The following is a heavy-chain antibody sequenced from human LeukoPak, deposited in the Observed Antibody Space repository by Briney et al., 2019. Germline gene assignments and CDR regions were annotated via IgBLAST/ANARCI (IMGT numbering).Heavy chain of an antibody. J-gene: IGHJ5*02. CDR3: ARTPGVAGTRWFDP. Sequence: SETLSLTCTVSGGSISSYYWSWIRQPPGKGLEWIGYIYYSGSTNYNPSLKSRVTISVDTSKNQFSLKLSSVTAADTAVYYCARTPGVAGTRWFDPWGQGTLVTVSS. CDR2: IYYSGST. V-gene: IGHV4-59*01. CDR1: GGSISSYY. D-gene: IGHD6-19*01.